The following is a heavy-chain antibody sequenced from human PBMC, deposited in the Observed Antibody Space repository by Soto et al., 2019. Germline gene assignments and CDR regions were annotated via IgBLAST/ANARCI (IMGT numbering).Heavy chain of an antibody. CDR1: GFTFSSYA. J-gene: IGHJ4*02. V-gene: IGHV3-23*01. CDR3: AKGGSSYYFDY. CDR2: ISSSGGST. Sequence: EVQLLESGGGLVQPGGSLRLSCAASGFTFSSYAMSWVRQAPGKGLEWVSVISSSGGSTYYADSVKGRFTISRDNSKNTLYLQMNSMRAEDTAVYYCAKGGSSYYFDYWGQGTLVTVSS. D-gene: IGHD2-15*01.